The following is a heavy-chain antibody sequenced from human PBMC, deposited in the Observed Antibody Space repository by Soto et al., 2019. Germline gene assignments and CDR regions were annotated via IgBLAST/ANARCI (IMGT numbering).Heavy chain of an antibody. D-gene: IGHD3-3*02. V-gene: IGHV4-61*01. CDR3: AREFSNTPEAFDS. Sequence: LSLTCTVFGGSVNSDNYYWSWIRQPPGKGLEWIGYIYHTGRTNYNPSLESRITISLDTSKNQFSLTLSSVTAADTALFYCAREFSNTPEAFDSWGQGALVTVSS. CDR1: GGSVNSDNYY. CDR2: IYHTGRT. J-gene: IGHJ4*02.